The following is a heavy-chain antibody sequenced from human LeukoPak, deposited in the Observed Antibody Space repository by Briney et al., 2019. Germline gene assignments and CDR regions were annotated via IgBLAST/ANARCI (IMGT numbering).Heavy chain of an antibody. V-gene: IGHV3-48*01. Sequence: PGGSLRLSCAASGFTFSSYSMNWVRQAPGKGLDWVSYISSSSSTIYYADSVKGRFTISRDNAKNSLYLQMNSLRAEDTAVYYCANLRPGGVGATTGDYWGQGTLVTVSS. CDR3: ANLRPGGVGATTGDY. CDR1: GFTFSSYS. J-gene: IGHJ4*02. D-gene: IGHD1-26*01. CDR2: ISSSSSTI.